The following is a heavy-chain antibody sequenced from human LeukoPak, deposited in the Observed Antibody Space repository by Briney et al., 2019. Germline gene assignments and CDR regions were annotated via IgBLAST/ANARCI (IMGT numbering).Heavy chain of an antibody. CDR3: ARVPSRGYYDSSGYYYNRYPAMAFDI. CDR1: GGSISSGSYY. Sequence: SETLSLTCTVSGGSISSGSYYWSWIRQPAGKGLEWIGRIYTSGSTNYNPSLKSRVTISVDTSKNQFSLKLSSVTAADTAVYYCARVPSRGYYDSSGYYYNRYPAMAFDIWGQGTMVTVSS. V-gene: IGHV4-61*02. J-gene: IGHJ3*02. CDR2: IYTSGST. D-gene: IGHD3-22*01.